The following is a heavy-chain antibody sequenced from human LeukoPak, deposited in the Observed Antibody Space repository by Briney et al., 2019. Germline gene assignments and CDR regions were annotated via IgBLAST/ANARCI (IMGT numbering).Heavy chain of an antibody. CDR2: TYYRSKRYN. V-gene: IGHV6-1*01. CDR3: AMGDSSGWYYFDY. J-gene: IGHJ4*02. D-gene: IGHD6-19*01. CDR1: GYSVSSNTAP. Sequence: SHTVSLTCAVSGYSVSSNTAPWNWLSHSPARGLEWLGSTYYRSKRYNDYAVSGKTRITIKPDTSKNQYSLQMNSVTPEDTGVYYCAMGDSSGWYYFDYWGQGTLVTVSS.